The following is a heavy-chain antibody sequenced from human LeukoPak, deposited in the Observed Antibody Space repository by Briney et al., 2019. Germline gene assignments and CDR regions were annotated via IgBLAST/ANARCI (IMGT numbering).Heavy chain of an antibody. V-gene: IGHV3-23*05. CDR3: AKVLLRHELDY. CDR2: IHGNGVNT. J-gene: IGHJ4*02. D-gene: IGHD2/OR15-2a*01. Sequence: GGSLRLSCAASGFTFYNHGMGWVRQAPGKGLEWVSAIHGNGVNTFYADSVKGRFTISRDNAKNSLYLQMNSLRAEDTAVYYCAKVLLRHELDYWGQGTLVTVSS. CDR1: GFTFYNHG.